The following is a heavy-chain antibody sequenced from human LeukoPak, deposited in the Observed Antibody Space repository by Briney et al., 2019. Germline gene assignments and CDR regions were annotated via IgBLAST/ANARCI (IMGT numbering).Heavy chain of an antibody. V-gene: IGHV4-61*02. Sequence: PSRTLSLTCMVSVGSNRSGGYYWSWIRQPAGGGREWLGRFYTSGNTNYNPSRKSRAPIPVKPSKNQFVLAQGSVAAADPAVYYRERAGLDMVREVIPMEDWGWSAPWGQGTLVTVPS. CDR1: VGSNRSGGYY. CDR2: FYTSGNT. D-gene: IGHD3-10*01. CDR3: ERAGLDMVREVIPMEDWGWSAP. J-gene: IGHJ5*01.